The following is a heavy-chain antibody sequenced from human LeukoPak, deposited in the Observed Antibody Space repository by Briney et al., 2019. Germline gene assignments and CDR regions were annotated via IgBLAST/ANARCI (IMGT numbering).Heavy chain of an antibody. CDR2: IYHSGST. J-gene: IGHJ3*02. V-gene: IGHV4-38-2*01. CDR3: ARPVGYSYGPEADAFDI. D-gene: IGHD5-18*01. CDR1: GYSISSGYY. Sequence: SETLSLTCAVSGYSISSGYYWGWIRQPPGKGLEWIGSIYHSGSTYYNPSLKSRVTISVDTSKNQFSLKLSSVTAADTAVYYCARPVGYSYGPEADAFDIWGQGTMVTVSS.